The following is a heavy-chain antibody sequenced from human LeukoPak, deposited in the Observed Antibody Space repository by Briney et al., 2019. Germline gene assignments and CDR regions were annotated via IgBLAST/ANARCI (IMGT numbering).Heavy chain of an antibody. J-gene: IGHJ2*01. V-gene: IGHV4-34*01. Sequence: GSLRLSCVASGFTFSDYYMSWIRQAPGKGLEWIGEINHSGSTNYNPSLKSRVTISVDTSKNQFSLKLSSVTAADTAVYYCARHLFYSGSYYWYFDLWGRGTLVTVSS. CDR2: INHSGST. D-gene: IGHD1-26*01. CDR3: ARHLFYSGSYYWYFDL. CDR1: GFTFSDYY.